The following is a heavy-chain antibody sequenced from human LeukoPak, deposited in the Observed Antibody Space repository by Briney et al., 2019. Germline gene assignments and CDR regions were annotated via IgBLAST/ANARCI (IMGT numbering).Heavy chain of an antibody. V-gene: IGHV1-2*02. CDR1: GYPFGAYY. CDR3: ARGDYDSSGGFDP. J-gene: IGHJ5*02. CDR2: INPNTGGT. D-gene: IGHD3-22*01. Sequence: ASVKVSCKASGYPFGAYYMHWVRQAPGQGLEWMGWINPNTGGTNYAQKFQGRVTVTRDTSINTAYMELSRLRSDDTAVYYCARGDYDSSGGFDPWGQGTLVTVSS.